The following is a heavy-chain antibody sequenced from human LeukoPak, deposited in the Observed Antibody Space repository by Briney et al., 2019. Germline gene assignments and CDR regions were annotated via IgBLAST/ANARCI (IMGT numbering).Heavy chain of an antibody. J-gene: IGHJ2*01. CDR1: GFTFSSYA. Sequence: SGGSLRLSCAASGFTFSSYAMSWVRQAPGKGLEWVSAISGSGGSTYYADSVKGRFTISRDNSKNTLYLQMNSLRAEDTAVYYCAKDRHYYDSSGYYYWNFDLWGRGTLVTVSP. V-gene: IGHV3-23*01. CDR2: ISGSGGST. CDR3: AKDRHYYDSSGYYYWNFDL. D-gene: IGHD3-22*01.